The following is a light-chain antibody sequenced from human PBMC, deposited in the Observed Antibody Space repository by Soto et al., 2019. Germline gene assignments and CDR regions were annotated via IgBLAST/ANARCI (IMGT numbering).Light chain of an antibody. V-gene: IGKV3-20*01. J-gene: IGKJ2*01. CDR3: QQYCSSPYT. Sequence: EIVLTQSPGTLSLSPGERATLSFRASQSVSSSYLAWYQQKPGQAPRLLIYGASSRATGIPDKFSGSGSGTDFNLTIRRLEPEDFAVYYCQQYCSSPYTLGQGTKLEIK. CDR2: GAS. CDR1: QSVSSSY.